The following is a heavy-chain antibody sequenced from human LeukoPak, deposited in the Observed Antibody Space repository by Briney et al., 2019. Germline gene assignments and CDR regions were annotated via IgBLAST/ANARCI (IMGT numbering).Heavy chain of an antibody. J-gene: IGHJ4*02. CDR1: GFTFSSCA. Sequence: PGGSLRLSCAASGFTFSSCAMGWVRQAPGEGLEWVSTISDSGGSTYYADSVRGRFTISRDNSKNTLSLHMNSLRAEDTAVYFCAKHRTTVVTDFDYWGQGTLVTVSS. D-gene: IGHD4-23*01. CDR2: ISDSGGST. CDR3: AKHRTTVVTDFDY. V-gene: IGHV3-23*01.